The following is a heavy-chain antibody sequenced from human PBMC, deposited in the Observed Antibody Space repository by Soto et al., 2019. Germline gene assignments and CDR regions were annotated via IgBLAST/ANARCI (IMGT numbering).Heavy chain of an antibody. V-gene: IGHV1-3*01. J-gene: IGHJ5*02. Sequence: ASVKVSCKASGYTFTSYAMHWVRQAPGQRLEWMGWINAGNGNTKYSQKFQGRVTITRDTSASTAYMELSSLRSEDTAVYYCARELRHTGRVSQLVFDPWGQGTLVTVSS. CDR3: ARELRHTGRVSQLVFDP. CDR1: GYTFTSYA. D-gene: IGHD1-1*01. CDR2: INAGNGNT.